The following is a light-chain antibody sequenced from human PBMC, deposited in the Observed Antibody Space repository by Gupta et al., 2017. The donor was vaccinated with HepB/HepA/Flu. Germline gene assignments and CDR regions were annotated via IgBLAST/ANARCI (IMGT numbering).Light chain of an antibody. CDR2: DAS. J-gene: IGKJ3*01. CDR1: QSVSSY. V-gene: IGKV3-11*01. Sequence: VLTQSPGTLSLSPGERATLSCRASQSVSSYLAWYQHKPGQAPRLLIYDASTRATGIPARVSGSGSGTDFTLTISSLEPEDFAVYDCQRRHNCPSRRTFGPGTKVEIK. CDR3: QRRHNCPSRRT.